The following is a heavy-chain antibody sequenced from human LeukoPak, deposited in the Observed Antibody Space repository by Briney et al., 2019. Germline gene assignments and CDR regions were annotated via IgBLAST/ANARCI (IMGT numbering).Heavy chain of an antibody. V-gene: IGHV3-48*03. Sequence: GGSLRPSCEASGFTFSSYEMNWVRQAPGKGLEWVSYISSSGSTIYYADSVRGRFTISRDNAKSSLYLQMNSLRAEDTAVYYCARGYSYGVHFDYWAREPWSPSPQ. CDR2: ISSSGSTI. J-gene: IGHJ4*02. CDR1: GFTFSSYE. CDR3: ARGYSYGVHFDY. D-gene: IGHD5-18*01.